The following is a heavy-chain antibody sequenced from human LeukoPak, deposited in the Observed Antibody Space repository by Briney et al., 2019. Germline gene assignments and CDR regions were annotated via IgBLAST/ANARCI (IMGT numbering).Heavy chain of an antibody. CDR2: IVVGSGNT. D-gene: IGHD3-10*01. CDR1: GFTFTSSA. V-gene: IGHV1-58*02. Sequence: SVKVSCKASGFTFTSSAMQWVRQARGQRLEWIGWIVVGSGNTNYPQKFQERVTITRDMSTTTAYMELSSLRSEGTAMYYCAADRDYYGSGGDAFDLWGQGTMVTVSS. CDR3: AADRDYYGSGGDAFDL. J-gene: IGHJ3*01.